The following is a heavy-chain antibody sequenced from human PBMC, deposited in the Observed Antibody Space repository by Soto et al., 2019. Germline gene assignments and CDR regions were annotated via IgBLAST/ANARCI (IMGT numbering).Heavy chain of an antibody. J-gene: IGHJ4*02. CDR3: ASWSHRRLDY. V-gene: IGHV4-31*03. CDR2: IYYSGST. CDR1: GGSISSGGYY. Sequence: QVQLQESGPGLVKPSQTLSLTCTVSGGSISSGGYYWSWIRQHPGKGLEWIGYIYYSGSTYYNPSLKSRVTISVDPSKNQSSRKLSSVTAADTAVYYCASWSHRRLDYWGQGTLVTVSS. D-gene: IGHD2-21*01.